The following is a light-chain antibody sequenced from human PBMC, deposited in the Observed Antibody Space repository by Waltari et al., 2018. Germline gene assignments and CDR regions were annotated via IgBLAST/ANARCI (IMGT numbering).Light chain of an antibody. CDR2: KAS. CDR3: QKYSNYPWT. V-gene: IGKV1-5*03. Sequence: DIQMTQSPSTLSASVGDRVTMTCRASQSIRSWLDWYQQKPGKAPKLLIYKASSLESGVPSRFSGSGSLTEFTLTISSLQPDDVATYYCQKYSNYPWTFGQGTKVEIK. CDR1: QSIRSW. J-gene: IGKJ1*01.